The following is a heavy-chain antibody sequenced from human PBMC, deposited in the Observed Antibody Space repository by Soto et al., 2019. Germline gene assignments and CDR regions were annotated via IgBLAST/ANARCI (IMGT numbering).Heavy chain of an antibody. CDR1: GGSISSYY. CDR2: IYYSGST. Sequence: QVQLQESGPGLVKPSETLSLTCTVSGGSISSYYWSWIRQPPGKGLEWIGYIYYSGSTNYNPSLKSRVTISVDTSKNQFSLKLSSVTAADTAVYYCAKTNWSGYKPYYYMDVWGKGTTVTVSS. D-gene: IGHD3-3*01. V-gene: IGHV4-59*01. J-gene: IGHJ6*03. CDR3: AKTNWSGYKPYYYMDV.